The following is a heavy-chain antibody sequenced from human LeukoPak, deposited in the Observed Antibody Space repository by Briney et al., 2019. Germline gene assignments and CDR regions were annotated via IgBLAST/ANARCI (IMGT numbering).Heavy chain of an antibody. CDR2: ISSSGSTK. CDR1: GFTFSSYE. V-gene: IGHV3-48*03. Sequence: GGSLRLSCAASGFTFSSYEMNWVRQAPGKGLEWVSYISSSGSTKYYADSVKGRFTISRDNAKNSLYLQVNSLRAEDTAVYYCARDRTEMANDYWGQGTLVTVSS. D-gene: IGHD5-24*01. CDR3: ARDRTEMANDY. J-gene: IGHJ4*02.